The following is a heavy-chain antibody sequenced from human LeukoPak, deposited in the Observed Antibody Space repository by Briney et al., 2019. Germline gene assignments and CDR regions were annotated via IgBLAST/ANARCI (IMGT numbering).Heavy chain of an antibody. CDR3: AKESGKFDY. CDR1: GLPISDFA. V-gene: IGHV3-43*02. Sequence: PGGSLRLSCVASGLPISDFAMHWVRQAPVKGLEWVSLISGDGVSTFYADSVKGRFSISRDNSKNSLYLEMNSLRTEDAAMYYCAKESGKFDYWGQGTLVAVSS. J-gene: IGHJ4*02. CDR2: ISGDGVST.